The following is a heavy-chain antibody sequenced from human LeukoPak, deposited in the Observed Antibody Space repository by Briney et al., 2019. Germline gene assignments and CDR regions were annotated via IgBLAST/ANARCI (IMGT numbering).Heavy chain of an antibody. CDR1: GFTFSSYP. J-gene: IGHJ3*02. CDR2: ISSSSTYT. V-gene: IGHV3-21*06. Sequence: GGSLRLSCAASGFTFSSYPMNWVRQAPGKGLEWVSSISSSSTYTFYADSVKGRFTISRDNAKNSLYLQMNSLRADDTAVYYCAREAAFDMWGQGTMVTVSS. CDR3: AREAAFDM.